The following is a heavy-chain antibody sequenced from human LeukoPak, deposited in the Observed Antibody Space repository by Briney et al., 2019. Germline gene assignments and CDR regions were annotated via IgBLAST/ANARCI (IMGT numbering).Heavy chain of an antibody. D-gene: IGHD1-26*01. CDR2: INAGNGNT. CDR1: GYTFTSYA. V-gene: IGHV1-3*01. J-gene: IGHJ5*02. Sequence: GASVKVSCKASGYTFTSYAMHWVRQAPGQRLEWMGWINAGNGNTKYSQKFQGRVTITTDESTSTAYMELSSLRSEDTAVYYCARVGGSYLAGSVWFDPWGQGTLVTVSS. CDR3: ARVGGSYLAGSVWFDP.